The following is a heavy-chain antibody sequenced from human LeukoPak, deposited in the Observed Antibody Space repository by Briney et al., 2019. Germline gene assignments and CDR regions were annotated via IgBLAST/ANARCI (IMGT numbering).Heavy chain of an antibody. D-gene: IGHD5-18*01. CDR2: IYYSGST. CDR1: GGSISSYY. Sequence: SETLSLTCTVSGGSISSYYWSWIRQPPGKGLEWIGYIYYSGSTNYNPSLKSRVTISVDTSKNQFSLKLSSVTAADTAVYYCARLVDTAMVDFDYWGQGTLVTVSS. CDR3: ARLVDTAMVDFDY. V-gene: IGHV4-59*08. J-gene: IGHJ4*02.